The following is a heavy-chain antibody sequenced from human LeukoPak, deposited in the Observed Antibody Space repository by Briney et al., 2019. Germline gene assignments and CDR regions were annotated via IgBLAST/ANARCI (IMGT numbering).Heavy chain of an antibody. Sequence: GGSLRLSCAASGFTFSSYTMNWVRQAPGKGLEWVSYISSSSSSIYYADSVKGRFTISRDNSKNSLYLQMNSLRAEDTAVYYCARVDPGGSRQPKSAFDIWGQGTMVSV. V-gene: IGHV3-48*01. CDR1: GFTFSSYT. D-gene: IGHD3-10*01. CDR3: ARVDPGGSRQPKSAFDI. J-gene: IGHJ3*02. CDR2: ISSSSSSI.